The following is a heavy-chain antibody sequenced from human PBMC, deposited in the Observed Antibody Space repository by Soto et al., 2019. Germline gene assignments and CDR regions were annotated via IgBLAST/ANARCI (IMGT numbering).Heavy chain of an antibody. Sequence: GSLRLSCAASGFTFRSYSMNWVRQAPGKGLEWVSYISSSNRTINYADSVKGRFIISRDNAKNSLYLQMHSLRDEDTAVYYCAREGWPLLQTGMDVWGQGTTVTVSS. D-gene: IGHD2-15*01. CDR3: AREGWPLLQTGMDV. CDR1: GFTFRSYS. V-gene: IGHV3-48*02. CDR2: ISSSNRTI. J-gene: IGHJ6*02.